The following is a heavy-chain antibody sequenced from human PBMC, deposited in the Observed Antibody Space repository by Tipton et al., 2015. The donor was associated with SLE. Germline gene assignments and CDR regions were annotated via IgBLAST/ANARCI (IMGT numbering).Heavy chain of an antibody. V-gene: IGHV4-59*01. CDR2: IYYTGST. D-gene: IGHD3-10*01. Sequence: LRLSCTVSGGSISSYYWSWIRQPPGKGLEWIGFIYYTGSTDYNPSLRSRVSISIDTSKNQFSLRLSSVTAADTAVYYCARLRFVGVRGAIPYYYYMDVCGKGTTVTVSS. CDR1: GGSISSYY. J-gene: IGHJ6*03. CDR3: ARLRFVGVRGAIPYYYYMDV.